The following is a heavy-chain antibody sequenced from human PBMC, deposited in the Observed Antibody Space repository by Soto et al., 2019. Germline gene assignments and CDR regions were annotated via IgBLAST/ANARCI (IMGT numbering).Heavy chain of an antibody. D-gene: IGHD2-15*01. CDR1: GYTFTSYA. J-gene: IGHJ4*02. CDR3: TSDLGGWPDY. Sequence: QVQLVQSGAEVKKPGASVKVSCKASGYTFTSYAMHWVRQAPGQRIEWMGWINAGNGNTKYSQKFQGRVTITRNTSVSTDYMELSSLISEGTPGYDCTSDLGGWPDYWGQGTLVTVSS. V-gene: IGHV1-3*01. CDR2: INAGNGNT.